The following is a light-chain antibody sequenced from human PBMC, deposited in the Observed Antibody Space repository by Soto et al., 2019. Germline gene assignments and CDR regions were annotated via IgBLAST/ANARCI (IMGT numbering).Light chain of an antibody. J-gene: IGLJ2*01. CDR1: SSNIGAGYD. CDR3: QSYDSSLSGVL. CDR2: GNS. V-gene: IGLV1-40*01. Sequence: QSVLTQPPSVSGAPGQRVTISCTGSSSNIGAGYDVHWYQQLPGTAPKLLIYGNSNRPSGVPDRFSGSKSGTSASLAITGLQAEDEVDYYCQSYDSSLSGVLFGGGTKLTVL.